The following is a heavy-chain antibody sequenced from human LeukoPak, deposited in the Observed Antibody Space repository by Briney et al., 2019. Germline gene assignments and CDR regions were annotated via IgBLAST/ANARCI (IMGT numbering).Heavy chain of an antibody. V-gene: IGHV3-48*04. CDR1: GFTFSSYS. D-gene: IGHD2-21*02. Sequence: GGSLRLPCAASGFTFSSYSMNWVRQAPGKGLEWVSYISSSSSTIYYADSVKGRFTISRDNAKNSLFLQMSSLRAEDTAVYYCARDLYEVTEPLVDYWGQGTLVTVSS. CDR3: ARDLYEVTEPLVDY. CDR2: ISSSSSTI. J-gene: IGHJ4*02.